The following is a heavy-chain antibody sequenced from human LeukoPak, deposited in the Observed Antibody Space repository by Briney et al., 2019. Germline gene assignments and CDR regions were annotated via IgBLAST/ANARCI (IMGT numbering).Heavy chain of an antibody. D-gene: IGHD6-19*01. Sequence: PGGSLRLSCAASGFTFSSYSMNWVRQAPGKGLEWVSSISSSSSYIYYADSVKGRFTISRDNAKNSLYLQMNSLRAEDTAVYYCARGDSSGWSTVVYWGQGTLVTASS. CDR3: ARGDSSGWSTVVY. V-gene: IGHV3-21*01. J-gene: IGHJ4*02. CDR1: GFTFSSYS. CDR2: ISSSSSYI.